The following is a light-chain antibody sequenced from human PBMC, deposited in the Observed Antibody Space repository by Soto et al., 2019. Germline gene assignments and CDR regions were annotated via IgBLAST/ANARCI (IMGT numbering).Light chain of an antibody. CDR1: QSVSSSY. CDR2: GAS. V-gene: IGKV3-20*01. J-gene: IGKJ3*01. Sequence: EIVLTQSPGTLSLSPGARAPLSCRASQSVSSSYLAWYQQKPGQAPRLLIYGASSRATGIPDRFSGSGSGTDFTLTISRLEPEDFAVYYCQQYGSSPPLFTFGPGTKVDIK. CDR3: QQYGSSPPLFT.